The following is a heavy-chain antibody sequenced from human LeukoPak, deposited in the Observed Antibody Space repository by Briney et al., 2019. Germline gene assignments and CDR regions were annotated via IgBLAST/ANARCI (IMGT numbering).Heavy chain of an antibody. CDR3: ARGTMIVVVITYAFDI. J-gene: IGHJ3*02. D-gene: IGHD3-22*01. V-gene: IGHV4-38-2*02. CDR2: IYHSGST. CDR1: GYSISSGYY. Sequence: SETLSLTCTVSGYSISSGYYWGWIRPPPGKGLEWIGSIYHSGSTYYNPSLKSRVTISVDTSKNQFSLKLSSVTAADTAVYYCARGTMIVVVITYAFDIWGQGTMVTVSS.